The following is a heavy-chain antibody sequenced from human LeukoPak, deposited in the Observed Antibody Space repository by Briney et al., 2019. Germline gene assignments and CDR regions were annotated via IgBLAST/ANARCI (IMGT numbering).Heavy chain of an antibody. J-gene: IGHJ4*02. D-gene: IGHD3-3*01. V-gene: IGHV3-7*01. CDR3: ARDQMYYDFWSGYNGY. CDR2: IKQDGSEK. Sequence: PGGSLRLSCAASGFTFSSYWMSWVRQAPGKGLEWVANIKQDGSEKYYVDSVKGRFTISRGNAKNSLYLQMNSLRAEDTAVYYCARDQMYYDFWSGYNGYWGQGTLVTVSS. CDR1: GFTFSSYW.